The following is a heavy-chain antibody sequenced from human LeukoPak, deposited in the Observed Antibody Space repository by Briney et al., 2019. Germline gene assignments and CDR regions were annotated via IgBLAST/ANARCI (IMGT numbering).Heavy chain of an antibody. Sequence: GGSLRLSCAASGFTFSSHWMHWVSQAPGEGLVWVSRVNGPGDWTHYADSVRGRFTISRDNAENTISLQMNNLRAEDTAVYFCAREVFEGQRQSDAFDVWGQGTMVTVSS. J-gene: IGHJ3*01. D-gene: IGHD6-25*01. CDR2: VNGPGDWT. CDR1: GFTFSSHW. V-gene: IGHV3-74*01. CDR3: AREVFEGQRQSDAFDV.